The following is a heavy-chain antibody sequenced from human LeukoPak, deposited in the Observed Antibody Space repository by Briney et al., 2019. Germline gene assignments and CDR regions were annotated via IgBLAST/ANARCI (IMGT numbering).Heavy chain of an antibody. J-gene: IGHJ4*02. CDR3: ARDKETTTAQFEY. D-gene: IGHD4-11*01. CDR1: GFTFSKYS. CDR2: TSSSSSYI. Sequence: PGGSLRLSCAASGFTFSKYSFSWVRQAPGKGLEWVSYTSSSSSYIYYADSVKGRFTISKDNAKNSLYLQMNSLRAEDTATYYCARDKETTTAQFEYWGQGTLVTVAP. V-gene: IGHV3-21*05.